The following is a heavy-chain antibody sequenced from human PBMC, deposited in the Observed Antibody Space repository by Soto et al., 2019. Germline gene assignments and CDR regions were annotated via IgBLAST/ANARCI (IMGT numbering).Heavy chain of an antibody. CDR3: AKDRYYYDSSGAYYFDY. J-gene: IGHJ4*02. CDR2: ISGSGGST. D-gene: IGHD3-22*01. V-gene: IGHV3-23*01. Sequence: EVQLLESGGGLVQPGGSLRLSCAASGFTFSSYAMSWVRQAPGKGLEWVSAISGSGGSTYYADSVKGRFTISRDNSKNTLYLQMNSLRAEDTAVYYCAKDRYYYDSSGAYYFDYWGQGTLVTVSS. CDR1: GFTFSSYA.